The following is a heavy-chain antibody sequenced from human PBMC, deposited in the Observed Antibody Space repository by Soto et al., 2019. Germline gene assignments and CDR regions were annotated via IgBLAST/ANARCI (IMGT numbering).Heavy chain of an antibody. D-gene: IGHD6-13*01. J-gene: IGHJ5*02. CDR3: AYRQEYRGSWDSGWFDP. V-gene: IGHV2-5*02. CDR1: GFSLNTNGVG. Sequence: QITLKESGPTLVEPTQTLTLTCAFSGFSLNTNGVGVGWIRQPPGKALEWLAFIYWDDDKRYSPSLKTRLTIIRDTSNNQVVLSMTNMDRVDTATYYCAYRQEYRGSWDSGWFDPWGQGTLVTVSS. CDR2: IYWDDDK.